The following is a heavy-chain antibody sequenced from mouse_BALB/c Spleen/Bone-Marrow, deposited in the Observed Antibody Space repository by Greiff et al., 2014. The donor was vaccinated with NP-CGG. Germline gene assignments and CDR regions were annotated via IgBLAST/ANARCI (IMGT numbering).Heavy chain of an antibody. CDR1: GYTFTSYT. CDR2: INPSSGYT. Sequence: QVQLQQSGAELARPGASVKMSCEASGYTFTSYTMHWVKQRPGQGLEWIGYINPSSGYTNYNQRFKDKATLTADKSSSTAYMQLSSLTSEDSAVYYCAKGLIYYYGSRDGYFDVWGAGTTVTVSS. V-gene: IGHV1-4*01. D-gene: IGHD1-1*01. J-gene: IGHJ1*01. CDR3: AKGLIYYYGSRDGYFDV.